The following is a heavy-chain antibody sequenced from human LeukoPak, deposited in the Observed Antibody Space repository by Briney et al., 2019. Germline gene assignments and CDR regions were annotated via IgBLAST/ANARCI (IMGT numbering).Heavy chain of an antibody. Sequence: GGSLRLSCAASGYTFGDYGMSWVRQVPGKGLECVSYISRSSSVIYYADSVKGRFTISRDNAKNSLYLQMNSLRAEDTAVYYCASLIDYWGQGTLVTVSS. CDR3: ASLIDY. V-gene: IGHV3-48*01. CDR2: ISRSSSVI. CDR1: GYTFGDYG. J-gene: IGHJ4*02.